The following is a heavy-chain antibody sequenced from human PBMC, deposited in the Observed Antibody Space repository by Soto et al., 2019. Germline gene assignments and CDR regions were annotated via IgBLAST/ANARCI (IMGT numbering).Heavy chain of an antibody. V-gene: IGHV4-34*01. CDR2: INHSGST. Sequence: PSETLSLTCAVYGGSFSGYYWSWIRQPPGKGLEWIGEINHSGSTNYNPSLKSRVTISVDTSKNQFSLKLSSVTAADTAVYYCARGSPTTRNFDYWGQGTLVTVSS. J-gene: IGHJ4*02. CDR3: ARGSPTTRNFDY. CDR1: GGSFSGYY. D-gene: IGHD1-1*01.